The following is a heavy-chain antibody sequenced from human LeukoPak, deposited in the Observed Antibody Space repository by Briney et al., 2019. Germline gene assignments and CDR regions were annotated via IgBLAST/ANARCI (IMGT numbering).Heavy chain of an antibody. V-gene: IGHV4-34*01. Sequence: SETLSLTCAVYGVSFSGYYWSWIRQPPGKGLEWIGEINHSGSTNYNPSLKSRVTISVDTSKNQFSLKLSSVTAADTAVYYCASSIRGYYCGMDVWGQGTTVTVSS. J-gene: IGHJ6*02. D-gene: IGHD5-12*01. CDR2: INHSGST. CDR1: GVSFSGYY. CDR3: ASSIRGYYCGMDV.